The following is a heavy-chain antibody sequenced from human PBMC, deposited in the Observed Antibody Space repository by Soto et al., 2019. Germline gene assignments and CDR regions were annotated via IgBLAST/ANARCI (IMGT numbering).Heavy chain of an antibody. Sequence: QVQLQESGPGLVKPSETLSLNCTVSGASISSYYWSWIRKPPGKGLEWIGYIFFTGSTDYNPSLKSRVTISIETSKNHFSLKLNSVTAADTADHYCARRMRGAGYYYYNGMDVCGQGTTDTVSS. CDR1: GASISSYY. D-gene: IGHD2-8*01. CDR3: ARRMRGAGYYYYNGMDV. CDR2: IFFTGST. J-gene: IGHJ6*02. V-gene: IGHV4-59*08.